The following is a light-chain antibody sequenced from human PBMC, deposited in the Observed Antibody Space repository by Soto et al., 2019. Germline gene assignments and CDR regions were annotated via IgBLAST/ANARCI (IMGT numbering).Light chain of an antibody. CDR2: GNS. V-gene: IGLV1-40*01. CDR1: GSNIGAGYD. J-gene: IGLJ2*01. Sequence: QSVLTQPPSVSGAPGQRVTISCTGSGSNIGAGYDVHWYQQLPGTAPKLLMYGNSNRPSRVPDRFSGSKSGTSSSLAITGLQAEDEADYYCQSYDSSLSGVVFGGGTKLTVL. CDR3: QSYDSSLSGVV.